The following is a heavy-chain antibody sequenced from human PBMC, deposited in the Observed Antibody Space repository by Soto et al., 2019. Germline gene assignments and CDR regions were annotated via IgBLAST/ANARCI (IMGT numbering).Heavy chain of an antibody. Sequence: PGGSLRLSCAASGFTFSSYGMHWVRQAPGKGLEWVAVISYDGSNKYYADSVKGRFTISRDNSKNTLYLQMNSLRAEDTAVYYCWLVPPPLDYWGQGTLVTVSS. CDR2: ISYDGSNK. CDR3: WLVPPPLDY. J-gene: IGHJ4*02. D-gene: IGHD6-19*01. CDR1: GFTFSSYG. V-gene: IGHV3-30*03.